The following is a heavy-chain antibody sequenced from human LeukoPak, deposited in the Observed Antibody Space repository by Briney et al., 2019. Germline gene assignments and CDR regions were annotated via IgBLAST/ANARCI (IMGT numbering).Heavy chain of an antibody. CDR3: ARSAPEGFWGPAVSLLSWFDP. CDR1: GGTFSSYA. J-gene: IGHJ5*02. D-gene: IGHD2-2*01. V-gene: IGHV1-69*13. Sequence: SVKVSCKAPGGTFSSYAISWVRQAPGQGLEWMGGIIPIFGTANYAQKFQGRVTITADESTSTAYMELSSLRSEDTAVYYCARSAPEGFWGPAVSLLSWFDPWGQGTLVTVSS. CDR2: IIPIFGTA.